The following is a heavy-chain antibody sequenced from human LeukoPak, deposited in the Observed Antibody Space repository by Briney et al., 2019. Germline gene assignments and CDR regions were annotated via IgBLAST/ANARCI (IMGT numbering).Heavy chain of an antibody. CDR1: GFTFSSYA. CDR2: ISGSGGST. D-gene: IGHD3-16*02. J-gene: IGHJ5*02. V-gene: IGHV3-23*01. CDR3: AKYPWDYVWGSYRMYNWFDP. Sequence: GGSLRLSCAASGFTFSSYAMSWVRQAPGKGLEWVSAISGSGGSTYYADSVKGRFTISRDNSKNTLYLQMNSLRAEDTAVYYCAKYPWDYVWGSYRMYNWFDPWGQGTLVTVSS.